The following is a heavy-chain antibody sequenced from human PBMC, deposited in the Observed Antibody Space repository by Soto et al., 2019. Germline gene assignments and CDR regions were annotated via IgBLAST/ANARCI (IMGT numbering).Heavy chain of an antibody. D-gene: IGHD6-13*01. CDR1: GFTFTDFA. V-gene: IGHV3-23*01. J-gene: IGHJ6*02. CDR3: ANDTGNSRYYYYFYPMDV. CDR2: ISVSGGST. Sequence: EMHLLESGGGLVKPGGSLRVSCTASGFTFTDFAMSWVRQAPGKGLEWVSAISVSGGSTYYADSVKGRFTISRDNCKNTLNPQQNHVRVYDTALFYCANDTGNSRYYYYFYPMDVWGQGTTVTVSS.